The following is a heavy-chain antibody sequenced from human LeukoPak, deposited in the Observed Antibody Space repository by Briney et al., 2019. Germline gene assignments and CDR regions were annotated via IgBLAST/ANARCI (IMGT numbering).Heavy chain of an antibody. J-gene: IGHJ5*02. CDR1: GYTSSTYG. CDR2: ISAYNGNT. D-gene: IGHD2-15*01. V-gene: IGHV1-18*01. Sequence: ASVKVSCKASGYTSSTYGVSWVRQAPGQGLEWMGWISAYNGNTYFARKFQGRVTMTTDTSTTTAYMELRSLRSDDTAVYYCARAGVDVIEGPLAVGGSPYNWFDPWGQGTLVTVSS. CDR3: ARAGVDVIEGPLAVGGSPYNWFDP.